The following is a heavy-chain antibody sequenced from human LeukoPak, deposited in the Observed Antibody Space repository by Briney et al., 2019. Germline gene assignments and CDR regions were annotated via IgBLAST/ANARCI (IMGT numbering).Heavy chain of an antibody. V-gene: IGHV3-23*01. J-gene: IGHJ4*02. D-gene: IGHD6-13*01. CDR1: GFTFSSYD. CDR2: ISGSGGST. Sequence: GGSLRLSCAASGFTFSSYDMSWVRQAPGKGLEWVSTISGSGGSTYYADSVKGRFTISRDISQNTMYLLMNSLRAEDTAVYYCAKHVQYSSSWSYYYDYWGQGTLVTVSS. CDR3: AKHVQYSSSWSYYYDY.